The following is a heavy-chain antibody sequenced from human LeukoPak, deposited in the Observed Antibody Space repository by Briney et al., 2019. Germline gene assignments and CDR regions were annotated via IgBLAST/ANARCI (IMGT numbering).Heavy chain of an antibody. CDR1: GFTFSSYA. CDR3: AKQKSPHGYYFDY. V-gene: IGHV3-23*01. Sequence: GGSLRLSCAASGFTFSSYAMSWVRQAPGKGLEWVSAISGSGGSTYYADSVKGRFTISRDNSKNTLYLQMDSLRAEDTAVYYCAKQKSPHGYYFDYWGQGTLVTVSS. CDR2: ISGSGGST. J-gene: IGHJ4*02.